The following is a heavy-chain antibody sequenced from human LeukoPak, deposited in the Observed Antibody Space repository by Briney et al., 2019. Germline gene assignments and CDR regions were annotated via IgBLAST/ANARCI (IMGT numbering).Heavy chain of an antibody. J-gene: IGHJ6*04. CDR3: AKGLEREYYYYYYGMDV. CDR2: ISWDGGST. CDR1: GFTFDDYA. Sequence: PGGSLRLSCAASGFTFDDYAMHWVRQAPGKGLEWVSLISWDGGSTYYADSVKGRFTISRDNSKNSLYLQMNSLRAEDTALYYCAKGLEREYYYYYYGMDVWGKGTTVTVSS. D-gene: IGHD1-1*01. V-gene: IGHV3-43D*04.